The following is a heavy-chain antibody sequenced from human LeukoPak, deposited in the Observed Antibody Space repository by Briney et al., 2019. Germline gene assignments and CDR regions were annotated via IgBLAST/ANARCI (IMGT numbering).Heavy chain of an antibody. CDR2: ISYGGNT. V-gene: IGHV4-31*11. CDR3: ARAPVATPSEFDY. D-gene: IGHD5-12*01. J-gene: IGHJ4*02. Sequence: SETLSLTCAVSGDSISSGGYWWSWIRQHPGKGPEWIGYISYGGNTYYNPSLKSRVAISADTPKNQLSLKLCSTTAADTAVYYCARAPVATPSEFDYWGQGTLVTVSS. CDR1: GDSISSGGYW.